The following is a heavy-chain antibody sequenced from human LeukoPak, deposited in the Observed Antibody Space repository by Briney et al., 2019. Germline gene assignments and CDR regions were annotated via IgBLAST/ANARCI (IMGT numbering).Heavy chain of an antibody. Sequence: SETLSLTCTVSGGSISSYYWSWIRQPAGKGLEWIGRIYTSGSTNYNPSLKSRVTMSVDTSKNQFSLKLSSVTAADTAVYYCARDCTAAGNPTYFDYWGQGTLVTVSS. CDR3: ARDCTAAGNPTYFDY. V-gene: IGHV4-4*07. CDR1: GGSISSYY. D-gene: IGHD6-13*01. J-gene: IGHJ4*02. CDR2: IYTSGST.